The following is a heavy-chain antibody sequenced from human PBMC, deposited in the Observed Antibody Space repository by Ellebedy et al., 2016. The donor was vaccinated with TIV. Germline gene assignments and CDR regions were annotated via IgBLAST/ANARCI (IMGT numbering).Heavy chain of an antibody. CDR2: IYYTGSP. CDR1: GASMNGSY. Sequence: MPSETLSLTCNVSGASMNGSYWNCVRQAPGKGLEWIRSIYYTGSPNFHPSLKIRVTISISTAKNHFSLNLTSVIAADTGIYYCARARYYYGSGRYIDYWGQGTLVTVSS. J-gene: IGHJ4*02. D-gene: IGHD3-10*01. CDR3: ARARYYYGSGRYIDY. V-gene: IGHV4-59*01.